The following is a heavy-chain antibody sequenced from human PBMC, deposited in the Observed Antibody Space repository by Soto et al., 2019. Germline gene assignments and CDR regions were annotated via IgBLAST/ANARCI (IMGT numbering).Heavy chain of an antibody. CDR3: AREGVLRFLEWPDRFDY. Sequence: SETLSLTCTVSGGSISSGDYYWSWIRQPPGKGLEWIGYIYYSGSTYYNPSLKSRVTISVDTSKNQFSLKLSSVTAADTAVYYCAREGVLRFLEWPDRFDYWGQGTLVTVSS. D-gene: IGHD3-3*01. J-gene: IGHJ4*02. CDR2: IYYSGST. CDR1: GGSISSGDYY. V-gene: IGHV4-30-4*01.